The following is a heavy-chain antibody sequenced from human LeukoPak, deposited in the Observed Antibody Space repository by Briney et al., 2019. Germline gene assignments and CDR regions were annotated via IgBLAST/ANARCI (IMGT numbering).Heavy chain of an antibody. J-gene: IGHJ4*02. CDR1: GGSFSRYY. D-gene: IGHD6-19*01. CDR2: IYTSGST. CDR3: ARVPAYSSGWYPFDY. V-gene: IGHV4-4*07. Sequence: SETLSLTRTVSGGSFSRYYWSWIRQPAGKGLEGIGRIYTSGSTNYNPTLKSRVTISVDTSKNQFSLKLSSVTAADTAVYYCARVPAYSSGWYPFDYWGQGTLVTVSS.